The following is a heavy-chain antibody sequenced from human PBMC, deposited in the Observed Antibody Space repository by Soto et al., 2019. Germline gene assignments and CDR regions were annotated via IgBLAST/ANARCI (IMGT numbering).Heavy chain of an antibody. Sequence: QVQLQQWGAGLLKPSETLSLTCAVYGGSFSGYYWSWIRQPPGKGLEWIGEINHSGSTNYNPSLKRRVTISVDTSKNQFSLKLSSVTAADTAVYYCARDRVAAAGPYYYYYGMDVWGQGTTVTVSS. CDR1: GGSFSGYY. CDR3: ARDRVAAAGPYYYYYGMDV. CDR2: INHSGST. D-gene: IGHD6-13*01. V-gene: IGHV4-34*01. J-gene: IGHJ6*02.